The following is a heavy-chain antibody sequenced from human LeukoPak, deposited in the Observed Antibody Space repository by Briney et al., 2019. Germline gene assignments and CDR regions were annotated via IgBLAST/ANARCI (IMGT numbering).Heavy chain of an antibody. D-gene: IGHD2-15*01. V-gene: IGHV3-21*01. CDR3: ARSGGSFYDY. Sequence: GGSLRLSCAASGFTLSSYSMNWVRQAPGKGLEWVSSISSSISYIYYADSVKGRFTISRDNAKNSLYLQMNSLRAEDTAVYYCARSGGSFYDYWGQGTLVTVSS. J-gene: IGHJ4*02. CDR2: ISSSISYI. CDR1: GFTLSSYS.